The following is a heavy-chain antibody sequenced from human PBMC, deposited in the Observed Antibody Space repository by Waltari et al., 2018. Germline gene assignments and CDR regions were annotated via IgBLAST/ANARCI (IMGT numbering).Heavy chain of an antibody. CDR2: INPSSGAT. J-gene: IGHJ4*02. D-gene: IGHD2-15*01. CDR1: GFTFTGYY. V-gene: IGHV1-2*02. CDR3: ARDIKLVVAATPLLFDY. Sequence: QVQLVQSGAEVKKPGASVKVYCKASGFTFTGYYMHWVRQAPGQGLAWMGWINPSSGATNYAQKFQGGVTRTRDTYISTAYMEVSRLRSDDTAVYYCARDIKLVVAATPLLFDYWGQGTLVTVSS.